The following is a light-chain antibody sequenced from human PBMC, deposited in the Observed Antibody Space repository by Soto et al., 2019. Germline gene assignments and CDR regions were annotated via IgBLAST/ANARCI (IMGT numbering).Light chain of an antibody. J-gene: IGKJ2*01. V-gene: IGKV1-5*03. CDR2: KAS. CDR1: QSISSW. CDR3: QQYYSTPYT. Sequence: DIPMTQSPSTLSASVGDRVTITCRASQSISSWLAWYQQKPGKAPKLLIYKASSLETGAPSRFSGSGYGTEFTLTISSLQAEDVAVYYCQQYYSTPYTFGQGTKLEIK.